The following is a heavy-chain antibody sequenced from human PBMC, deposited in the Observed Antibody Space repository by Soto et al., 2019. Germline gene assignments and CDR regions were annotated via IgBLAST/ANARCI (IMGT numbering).Heavy chain of an antibody. CDR2: INAGNGNT. J-gene: IGHJ5*02. Sequence: GASVKVSCKASGYTFTSYAMHWVRQAPGQRLEWMGWINAGNGNTKYSQKFQGRVTITRDTSASTAYMELSSLRSEDTAVYYCARDIYSSGWYFLSGFDPWGQGTLVTVSS. CDR3: ARDIYSSGWYFLSGFDP. D-gene: IGHD6-19*01. CDR1: GYTFTSYA. V-gene: IGHV1-3*01.